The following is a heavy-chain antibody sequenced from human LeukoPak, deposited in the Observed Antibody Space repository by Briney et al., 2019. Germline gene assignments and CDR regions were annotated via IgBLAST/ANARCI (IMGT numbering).Heavy chain of an antibody. V-gene: IGHV4-59*11. CDR2: IYHTGST. Sequence: PSETLSLTCNVSGGSFTGHYWSWVRQPPEKGLEWIGQIYHTGSTHYNPSLRSRFAISVDTSKNKFFLNVKSVTAADTAVYYCAREGRWGMKYYFDFWGQGTLVIVSS. J-gene: IGHJ4*02. CDR1: GGSFTGHY. CDR3: AREGRWGMKYYFDF. D-gene: IGHD4-23*01.